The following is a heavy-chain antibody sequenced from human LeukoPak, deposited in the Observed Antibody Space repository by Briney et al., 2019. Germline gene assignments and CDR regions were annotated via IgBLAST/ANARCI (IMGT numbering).Heavy chain of an antibody. CDR1: GFTFSSYG. Sequence: XGSLRLSCAASGFTFSSYGMHWVRQAPGKGLEWVAVIWYDGSNKYYADSVKGRFTISRDNSKNTLYLQMNSLRAEDTAVYYCARDRYSSSWYFDYWGQGTLVTVSS. J-gene: IGHJ4*02. CDR2: IWYDGSNK. V-gene: IGHV3-33*01. D-gene: IGHD6-13*01. CDR3: ARDRYSSSWYFDY.